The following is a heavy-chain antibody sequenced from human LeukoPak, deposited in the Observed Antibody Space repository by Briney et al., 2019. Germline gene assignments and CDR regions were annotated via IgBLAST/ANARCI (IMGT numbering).Heavy chain of an antibody. V-gene: IGHV4-28*01. CDR3: AGLGIDAFDI. J-gene: IGHJ3*02. CDR1: GYSISSSNW. CDR2: IYYSGST. Sequence: SETLSLTCAVSGYSISSSNWWGWIRQPPGKGVEWIGYIYYSGSTYYNPSLKRRVTMSVDTSKNQFSLKLSSVTAADTAVYYCAGLGIDAFDIWGQGTMVTVSS. D-gene: IGHD6-13*01.